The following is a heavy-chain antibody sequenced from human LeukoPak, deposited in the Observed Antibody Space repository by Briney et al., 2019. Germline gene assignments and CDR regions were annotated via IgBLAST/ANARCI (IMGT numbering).Heavy chain of an antibody. CDR1: GFTFRSYA. CDR3: TRELLYHYYEY. CDR2: LYDDGTT. J-gene: IGHJ4*02. D-gene: IGHD3-3*01. Sequence: PGGSLRLSCVASGFTFRSYAMHWVRQAPGKGLEWVSVLYDDGTTKYPDSVKGRFTISRDNSKNTLYLQMDSLRTEDTAVYYCTRELLYHYYEYWGQGTLVTVSS. V-gene: IGHV3-53*01.